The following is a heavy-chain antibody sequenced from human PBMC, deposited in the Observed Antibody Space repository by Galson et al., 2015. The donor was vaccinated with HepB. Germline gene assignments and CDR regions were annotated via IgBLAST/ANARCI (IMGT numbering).Heavy chain of an antibody. CDR1: GYTFTSYG. J-gene: IGHJ4*02. D-gene: IGHD7-27*01. Sequence: CKASGYTFTSYGISWVRQAPGQGPEWMGWIIPNNGATNYAPKFQGRVTMTRDTSISTAYMELSNLRSEDTAVYYCARNLVSGDSDYWGQGTLVTVSS. CDR3: ARNLVSGDSDY. CDR2: IIPNNGAT. V-gene: IGHV1-2*02.